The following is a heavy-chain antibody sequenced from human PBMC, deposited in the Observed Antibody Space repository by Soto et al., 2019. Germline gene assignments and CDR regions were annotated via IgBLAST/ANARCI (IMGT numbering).Heavy chain of an antibody. CDR3: ASDLYTNANGDLFVDF. Sequence: GESLKISCEGSGYGFSNYLLGWVRQNSGKGLEWMVLIFHSDCDTQYNPSLQGQVSISADNSLATAYLNLSSLKPSDSAIYYCASDLYTNANGDLFVDFWGQGTPVTVSS. CDR1: GYGFSNYL. CDR2: IFHSDCDT. V-gene: IGHV5-51*01. D-gene: IGHD2-8*01. J-gene: IGHJ4*02.